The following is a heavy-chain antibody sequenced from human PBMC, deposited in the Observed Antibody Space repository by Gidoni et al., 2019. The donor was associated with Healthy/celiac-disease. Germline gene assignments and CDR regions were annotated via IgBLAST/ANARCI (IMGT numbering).Heavy chain of an antibody. CDR3: IAVAGTNGPFDY. V-gene: IGHV3-73*02. D-gene: IGHD6-19*01. J-gene: IGHJ4*02. CDR2: IRSKANSYAT. CDR1: GFTFSGSA. Sequence: GESGGGLVQPGGSLKLSCAASGFTFSGSAMHWVRQASGKGLEWVGRIRSKANSYATAYAASVKGRFTISRDDSKNTAYLQMNSLKTEDTAVYYCIAVAGTNGPFDYWGQGTLVTVSS.